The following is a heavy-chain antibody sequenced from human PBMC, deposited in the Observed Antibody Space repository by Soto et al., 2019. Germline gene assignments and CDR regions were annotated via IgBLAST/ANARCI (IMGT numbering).Heavy chain of an antibody. CDR1: GFTFSSYC. D-gene: IGHD4-4*01. CDR2: IWYDGSNK. J-gene: IGHJ6*02. Sequence: WSLRLSCAASGFTFSSYCMHWVRQAPGKGLEWVAVIWYDGSNKYYADSVKGRFTISRDNSKNTLYLQMNSLRAEDTAVYYCARGSTVTTGYYYYYGMDVWGQGTTVTVSS. V-gene: IGHV3-33*01. CDR3: ARGSTVTTGYYYYYGMDV.